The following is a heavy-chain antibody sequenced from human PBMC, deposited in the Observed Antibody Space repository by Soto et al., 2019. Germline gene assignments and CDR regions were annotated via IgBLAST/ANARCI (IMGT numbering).Heavy chain of an antibody. D-gene: IGHD6-13*01. CDR3: AKVQGSSWYGWYFDY. J-gene: IGHJ4*02. Sequence: GGSLRLSCAASGFTFSSYAMSWVRQAPGKGLEWVSAISGSGGSTYYADSVKGRFTISRDNSKNTLYLQMNSLRAEDTAVYYCAKVQGSSWYGWYFDYWGQGTLVTVSS. CDR2: ISGSGGST. V-gene: IGHV3-23*01. CDR1: GFTFSSYA.